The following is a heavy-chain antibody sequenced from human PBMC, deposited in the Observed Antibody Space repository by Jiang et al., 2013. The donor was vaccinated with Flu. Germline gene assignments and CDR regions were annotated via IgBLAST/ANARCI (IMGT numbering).Heavy chain of an antibody. D-gene: IGHD2-15*01. J-gene: IGHJ4*02. Sequence: GRFTISRDDSKNTLYLQMNSLKTEDTAVYYCTVVGMLLDFDSWGQGTLVTVSS. CDR3: TVVGMLLDFDS. V-gene: IGHV3-15*01.